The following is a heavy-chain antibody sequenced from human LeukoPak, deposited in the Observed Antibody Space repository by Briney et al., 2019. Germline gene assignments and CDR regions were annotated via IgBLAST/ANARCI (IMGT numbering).Heavy chain of an antibody. CDR3: ARDEYCGGDCYSD. CDR2: IYSGGST. V-gene: IGHV3-53*01. Sequence: GGSLRLSCASSGFTVSSNYMSWVRQAPGKGLEWVSVIYSGGSTYYADSVKGRFTISRDNSKNTLYLQMNSLRAEDTAVYYCARDEYCGGDCYSDWGQGTLVTVSS. J-gene: IGHJ4*02. CDR1: GFTVSSNY. D-gene: IGHD2-21*02.